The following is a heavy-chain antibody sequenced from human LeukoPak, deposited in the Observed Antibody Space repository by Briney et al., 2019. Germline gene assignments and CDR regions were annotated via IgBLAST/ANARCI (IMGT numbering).Heavy chain of an antibody. CDR2: IYYSGST. Sequence: SETLSLTCTVSGGSISSSSYYWGWIRQPPGKGLGWIGSIYYSGSTYYNPSLKSRVTISVDTSKNQFSLKLSSVTAADTAVYYCARDLAVGATDYWGQGTLVTVSS. D-gene: IGHD1-26*01. V-gene: IGHV4-39*07. CDR3: ARDLAVGATDY. J-gene: IGHJ4*02. CDR1: GGSISSSSYY.